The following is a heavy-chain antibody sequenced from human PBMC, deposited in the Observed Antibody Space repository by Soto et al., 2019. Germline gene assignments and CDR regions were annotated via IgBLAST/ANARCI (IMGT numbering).Heavy chain of an antibody. Sequence: GGSLRLSCAASGFTFSSYAMHWVRQAPGKGLEWVAVISYDGSNKYYADSVKGRFTISRDNSKNTLYLQMNSLRAEETAVYYCARDHPNYYDSSGFSYYYYYYGMDVWGQGTTVTVSS. CDR2: ISYDGSNK. D-gene: IGHD3-22*01. V-gene: IGHV3-30-3*01. J-gene: IGHJ6*02. CDR3: ARDHPNYYDSSGFSYYYYYYGMDV. CDR1: GFTFSSYA.